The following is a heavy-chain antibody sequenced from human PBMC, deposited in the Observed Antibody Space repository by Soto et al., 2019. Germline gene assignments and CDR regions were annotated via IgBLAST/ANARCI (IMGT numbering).Heavy chain of an antibody. V-gene: IGHV5-51*01. Sequence: PGESLKISCKGPGYSFTSYWIGWVRQMPGKGLEWMGIIYPGDSDTRYSPSFQGQVTISADKSISTAYLQWSSLKASDTAMYYCARGPDPDYPNPYYYMDVWGKGTTVTVSS. J-gene: IGHJ6*03. D-gene: IGHD3-10*01. CDR2: IYPGDSDT. CDR1: GYSFTSYW. CDR3: ARGPDPDYPNPYYYMDV.